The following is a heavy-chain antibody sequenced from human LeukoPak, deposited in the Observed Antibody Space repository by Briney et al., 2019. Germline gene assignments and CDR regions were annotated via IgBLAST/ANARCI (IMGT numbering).Heavy chain of an antibody. J-gene: IGHJ4*02. Sequence: ASVKVSCKASGYTFTTYAMNWVRQAPGQRLEWMGWINAGNGNTKYSENFQGRVTITRDTSASTAHMELSSLRSEDTAVYYCARDSKVRDDFWSGYYDYWGQGTLVTVSS. CDR3: ARDSKVRDDFWSGYYDY. CDR2: INAGNGNT. D-gene: IGHD3-3*01. V-gene: IGHV1-3*01. CDR1: GYTFTTYA.